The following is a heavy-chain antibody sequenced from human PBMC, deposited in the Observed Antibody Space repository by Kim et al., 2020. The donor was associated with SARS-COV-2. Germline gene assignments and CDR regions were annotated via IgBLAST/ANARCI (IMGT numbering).Heavy chain of an antibody. CDR3: ARESGYSGYDVGEGWDY. D-gene: IGHD5-12*01. J-gene: IGHJ4*02. CDR1: GYTFTSYG. V-gene: IGHV1-18*01. Sequence: ASVKVSCKASGYTFTSYGISWVRQAPGQGLEWMGWISAYNGNTNYAQKLQGRVTMTTDTSTSTAYMELRSLRSDDTAVYYCARESGYSGYDVGEGWDYWGQGTLVTVSS. CDR2: ISAYNGNT.